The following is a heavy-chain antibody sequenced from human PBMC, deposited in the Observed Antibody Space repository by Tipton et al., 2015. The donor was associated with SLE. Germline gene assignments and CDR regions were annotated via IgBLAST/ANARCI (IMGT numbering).Heavy chain of an antibody. V-gene: IGHV4-59*11. CDR2: MYFSGTT. CDR3: ARLWYDSSAYYYVDY. CDR1: GGSISGHY. Sequence: PGLVKPSETLSLTCTVPGGSISGHYWAWIRQPPGKGLEWIGYMYFSGTTNYNPSLKSRVTISIDTSKNQFSLKLRSVTAADTAVYYCARLWYDSSAYYYVDYWGQGTLVTVSS. J-gene: IGHJ4*02. D-gene: IGHD3-22*01.